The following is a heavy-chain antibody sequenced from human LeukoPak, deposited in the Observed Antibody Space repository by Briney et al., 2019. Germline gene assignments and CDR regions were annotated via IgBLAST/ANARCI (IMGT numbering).Heavy chain of an antibody. Sequence: GRSLRLSCAASGFTFSNYGMHWVRQAPGKGLEWVADIWHDGGNKHYADSVKGRLTISRDNSKNTLYLQINSLRAEDTAVYYCAKGGPLGGTYFDNWGQGTLVTVSS. CDR3: AKGGPLGGTYFDN. V-gene: IGHV3-33*06. D-gene: IGHD3-16*01. J-gene: IGHJ4*02. CDR2: IWHDGGNK. CDR1: GFTFSNYG.